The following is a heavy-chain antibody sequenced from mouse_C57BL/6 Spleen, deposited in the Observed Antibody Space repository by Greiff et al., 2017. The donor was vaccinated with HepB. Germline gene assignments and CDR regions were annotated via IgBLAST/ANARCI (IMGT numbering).Heavy chain of an antibody. J-gene: IGHJ2*01. Sequence: EVKLQESGGGLVQPGGSMKLSCVASGFTFSNYWMNWVRQAPGKGLEWVAQIRLKSDNYETHYAETVKGRFTISRDDSKSSVYLQMSNLRDDDTGIYYCAGKRQGGDYWGQGTTLTVSS. V-gene: IGHV6-3*01. D-gene: IGHD3-2*01. CDR1: GFTFSNYW. CDR3: AGKRQGGDY. CDR2: IRLKSDNYET.